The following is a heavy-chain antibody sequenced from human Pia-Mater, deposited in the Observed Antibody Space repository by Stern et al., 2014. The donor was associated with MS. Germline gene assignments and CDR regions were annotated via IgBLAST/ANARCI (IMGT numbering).Heavy chain of an antibody. J-gene: IGHJ4*02. CDR2: ISWDGGST. V-gene: IGHV3-43*01. CDR1: GFTFDDYT. D-gene: IGHD3-22*01. Sequence: VQLVESGGVVVQPGGSLRLSCAASGFTFDDYTMHWVRQAPGKGLEWVSLISWDGGSTYYADSVKGRFTISRDNSKNSLYLQMTSLRTEDTALYYCANPITMIVVAEPSSFDYWGQGTLVTAPS. CDR3: ANPITMIVVAEPSSFDY.